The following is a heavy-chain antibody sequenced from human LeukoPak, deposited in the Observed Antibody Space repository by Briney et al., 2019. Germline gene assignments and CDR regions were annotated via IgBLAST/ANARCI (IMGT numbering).Heavy chain of an antibody. CDR2: ISGRDGST. CDR3: AKSGAVRFDY. J-gene: IGHJ4*02. CDR1: GFTFSSYA. V-gene: IGHV3-23*01. Sequence: GGSLRLSCAASGFTFSSYAMSWVRQAPGKGLEWVSSISGRDGSTYYADSVKGRFTISRDNSKNTLYLQMNSLRAEDTAVYYCAKSGAVRFDYWGQGTPVTVSS. D-gene: IGHD3-16*01.